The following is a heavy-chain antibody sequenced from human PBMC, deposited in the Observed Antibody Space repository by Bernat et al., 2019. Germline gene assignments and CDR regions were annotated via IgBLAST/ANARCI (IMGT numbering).Heavy chain of an antibody. CDR2: IDWDDDK. V-gene: IGHV2-70*04. D-gene: IGHD4-23*01. J-gene: IGHJ4*02. Sequence: QVTLKESGPALVKPTQTLTLTCTFSGFSLSTTGMRVSWIRQPPGKALEWLAHIDWDDDKFYSTSLKTRLTISKDTSKNQVVLTMTNMDPVDTATYYCAGTAGGYSLAYWGKGALVTVSS. CDR1: GFSLSTTGMR. CDR3: AGTAGGYSLAY.